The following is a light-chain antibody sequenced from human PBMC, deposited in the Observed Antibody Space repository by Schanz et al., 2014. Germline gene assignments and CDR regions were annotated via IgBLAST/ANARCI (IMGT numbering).Light chain of an antibody. CDR3: SSYTSSSTLVV. CDR1: SSDVGGYNY. Sequence: QSALTQPPSASGSPGQSVTISCTGTSSDVGGYNYVSWYQQHPGKAPKLMIYDVSNRPSGVSNRFSGSKSGNTASLTISGLQAEDEADYYCSSYTSSSTLVVFGGGTKLTV. CDR2: DVS. V-gene: IGLV2-14*01. J-gene: IGLJ3*02.